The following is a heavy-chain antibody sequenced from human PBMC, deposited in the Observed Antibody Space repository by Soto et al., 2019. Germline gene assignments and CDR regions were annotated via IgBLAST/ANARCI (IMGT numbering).Heavy chain of an antibody. CDR2: IYYSGST. CDR1: GGSISSSSYY. Sequence: SETLSLTCTVSGGSISSSSYYWGWIRQPPGKGLEWIGSIYYSGSTYYNPSLKSRVTISVDTSKNQFSLKLSSVTAADTAVYYCASDSGSYSDFDYWGQGTLVTVSS. D-gene: IGHD1-26*01. V-gene: IGHV4-39*01. CDR3: ASDSGSYSDFDY. J-gene: IGHJ4*02.